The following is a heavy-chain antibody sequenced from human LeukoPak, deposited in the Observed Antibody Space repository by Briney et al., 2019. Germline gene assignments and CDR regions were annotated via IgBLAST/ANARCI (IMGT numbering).Heavy chain of an antibody. CDR2: IYYSEST. D-gene: IGHD3-9*01. CDR1: GGSISSYY. Sequence: SETLSLACPVSGGSISSYYWSWIRQPPGKGLEWLGYIYYSESTNYNPSLKSRVTISVDTSKNQFSLKLSSVTAADTAVYYCASTDILTGHDAFDIWGQGTMVTVSS. J-gene: IGHJ3*02. CDR3: ASTDILTGHDAFDI. V-gene: IGHV4-59*01.